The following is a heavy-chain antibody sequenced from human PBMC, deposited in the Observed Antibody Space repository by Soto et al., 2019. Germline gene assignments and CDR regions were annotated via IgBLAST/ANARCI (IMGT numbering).Heavy chain of an antibody. CDR1: GFTFSSYA. CDR3: AKDPFSSLVRGSPDFFDY. Sequence: EVQLLESGGGLVQPGGSLRLSCAASGFTFSSYAMSWFRQAPGKGLEWVSAISGSGGSTYYADSVKVRFTISRDNSKNTLYLQMNSLRAEDTAVYYCAKDPFSSLVRGSPDFFDYWGQGTLVTVSS. J-gene: IGHJ4*02. V-gene: IGHV3-23*01. CDR2: ISGSGGST. D-gene: IGHD3-10*01.